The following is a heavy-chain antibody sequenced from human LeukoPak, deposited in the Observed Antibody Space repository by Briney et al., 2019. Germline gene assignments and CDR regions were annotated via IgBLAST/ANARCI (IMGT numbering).Heavy chain of an antibody. CDR3: AKDLTYCGGDCRDY. CDR1: GFTFSSYS. V-gene: IGHV3-21*01. CDR2: ISSSSSYI. D-gene: IGHD2-21*02. Sequence: GGSLRLSCAASGFTFSSYSMNWVRQAPGKGLEWVSSISSSSSYIYYADSVKGRFTISRDNSKNTLYLQMNSLRAEDTAVYYCAKDLTYCGGDCRDYWGQGTLVTVSS. J-gene: IGHJ4*02.